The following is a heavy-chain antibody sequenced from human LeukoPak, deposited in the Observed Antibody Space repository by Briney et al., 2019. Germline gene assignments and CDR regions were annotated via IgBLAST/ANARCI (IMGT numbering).Heavy chain of an antibody. CDR1: GFTLSRPN. V-gene: IGHV3-30*02. J-gene: IGHJ4*02. CDR3: ARMTPVAGNSDS. Sequence: GGSLRLSCSSPGFTLSRPNMHWVRQTPGKGLEWVAFIRYDGGSEYYAESVRGRFTISRDNNKNTLFLQMKSLRPEDTGLYYCARMTPVAGNSDSWGQGTLVTVSS. CDR2: IRYDGGSE. D-gene: IGHD6-19*01.